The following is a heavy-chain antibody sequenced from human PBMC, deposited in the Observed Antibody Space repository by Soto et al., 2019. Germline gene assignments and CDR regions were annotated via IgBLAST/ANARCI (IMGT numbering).Heavy chain of an antibody. J-gene: IGHJ3*02. CDR1: GCTFTSFG. CDR3: ARAGDIVVVVGKGKEDDAFDI. V-gene: IGHV1-18*01. D-gene: IGHD2-15*01. CDR2: ISPYSGNT. Sequence: ASVKVSCKASGCTFTSFGFSWVRQAPGQGLEWMGWISPYSGNTNYAQKLQGRVTMTTDTSTSTAYMDLRSLRPDDTAVYYCARAGDIVVVVGKGKEDDAFDIWGQGTMVTVSS.